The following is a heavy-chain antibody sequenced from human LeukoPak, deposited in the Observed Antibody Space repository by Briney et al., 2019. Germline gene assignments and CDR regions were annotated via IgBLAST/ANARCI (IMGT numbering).Heavy chain of an antibody. D-gene: IGHD3-10*01. CDR3: ARSLYGSGSYYNDY. V-gene: IGHV7-4-1*02. CDR2: INTNTGNP. CDR1: GYTFTSYA. Sequence: PRASVKVSCKASGYTFTSYAMNWVRQAPGQGLEWMGWINTNTGNPAYAQGFTGRFVFSLDTSVSTAYLQISSLKAEDTAVYYCARSLYGSGSYYNDYWGQGTLVTVSS. J-gene: IGHJ4*02.